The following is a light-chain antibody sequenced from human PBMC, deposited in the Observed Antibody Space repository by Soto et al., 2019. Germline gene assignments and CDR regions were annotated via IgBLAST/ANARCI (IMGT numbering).Light chain of an antibody. CDR2: AAS. J-gene: IGKJ4*01. V-gene: IGKV1-39*01. CDR3: RQSSSTPLT. Sequence: DIQMSQSPSSLSASVGDRVTITGRASQSISSYLNWYQQKPGKAPKLLIYAASSLQSGVPARFSGSRLGIDFTITIRRPQPEDFANSYCRQSSSTPLTVGGRPNV. CDR1: QSISSY.